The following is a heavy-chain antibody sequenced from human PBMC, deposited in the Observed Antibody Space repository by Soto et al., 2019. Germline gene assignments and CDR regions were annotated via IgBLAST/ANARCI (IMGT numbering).Heavy chain of an antibody. CDR2: ISSSSSTI. CDR3: ARGLYYYDSSGYYGN. CDR1: GFTFSSYA. D-gene: IGHD3-22*01. Sequence: GGSLRLSCAASGFTFSSYAMSWVRQAPGKGLEWVSYISSSSSTIYYADSVKGRFTISRDNAKNPLYLQMNSLRAEDTAVYYCARGLYYYDSSGYYGNWGQGTLVTVSS. J-gene: IGHJ4*02. V-gene: IGHV3-48*04.